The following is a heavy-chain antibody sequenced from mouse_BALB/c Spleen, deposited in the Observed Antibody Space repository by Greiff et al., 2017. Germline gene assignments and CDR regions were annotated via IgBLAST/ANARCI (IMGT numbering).Heavy chain of an antibody. D-gene: IGHD1-1*01. V-gene: IGHV1-14*01. CDR3: ARVLYGSRYYFDY. Sequence: EVQLQQSGPELVKPGASVKMSCKASGYTFTSYVMHWVKQKPGQGLEWIGYINPYNDGTKYNEKFKGKATLTSDKSSSTAYMELISLTSEDSAFYFCARVLYGSRYYFDYCVQGTALTL. CDR2: INPYNDGT. CDR1: GYTFTSYV. J-gene: IGHJ2*01.